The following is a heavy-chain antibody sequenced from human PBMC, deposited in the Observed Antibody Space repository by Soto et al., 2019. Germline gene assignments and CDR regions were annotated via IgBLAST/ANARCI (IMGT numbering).Heavy chain of an antibody. Sequence: SETMALTFLVYGWSFSGYSWSWIRKTPGKGLEWIGEINHSGSTNYNPSLKSRVTISVDTSKNQFSLKLSSVTAADTAVYYCARALKIFGSVDDWGQGTLVTVS. V-gene: IGHV4-34*01. CDR3: ARALKIFGSVDD. D-gene: IGHD3-3*01. CDR2: INHSGST. CDR1: GWSFSGYS. J-gene: IGHJ4*02.